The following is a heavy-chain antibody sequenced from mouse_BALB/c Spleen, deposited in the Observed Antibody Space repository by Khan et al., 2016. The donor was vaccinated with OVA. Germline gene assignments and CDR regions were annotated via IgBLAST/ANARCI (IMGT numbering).Heavy chain of an antibody. J-gene: IGHJ3*01. CDR2: IHPSDSET. Sequence: QVQLQQPGAELVRPGASVKLSCKASGYSFTSYWMNWVKQRPGQGLEWIGMIHPSDSETNLNKKFKDKATLTVDKSSNTAYMKISSPTSEDSAVYYWARSKFITTSDEDAWCAYWGQGALVTVSA. D-gene: IGHD1-2*01. V-gene: IGHV1-74*01. CDR3: ARSKFITTSDEDAWCAY. CDR1: GYSFTSYW.